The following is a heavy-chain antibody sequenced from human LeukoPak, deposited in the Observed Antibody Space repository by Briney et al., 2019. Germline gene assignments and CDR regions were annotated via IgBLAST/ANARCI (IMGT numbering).Heavy chain of an antibody. CDR3: ARAGYSSYQNWFDP. V-gene: IGHV1-18*01. J-gene: IGHJ5*02. CDR1: GYTFTSYG. CDR2: ISAYNGNT. Sequence: GASVKVSFKASGYTFTSYGISWVRQAPGQGLEWMGWISAYNGNTNYAQKLQGRVTMTTDTSTSTAYMELRSLRSDDTAVYYCARAGYSSYQNWFDPWGQGTLVTVSS. D-gene: IGHD6-13*01.